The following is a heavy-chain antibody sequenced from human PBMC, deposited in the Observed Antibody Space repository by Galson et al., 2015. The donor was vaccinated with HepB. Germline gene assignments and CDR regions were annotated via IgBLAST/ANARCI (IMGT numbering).Heavy chain of an antibody. Sequence: SLRLSCAASGFTFSSYSMNWVRQAPGKGLEWVSSISSSSSYIYYADSVKGRFTISRDNAKNSLYLQMNSLRAEDTAVYYCARDRKERFLDYYYYMDVWGKGTMVTVSS. V-gene: IGHV3-21*01. D-gene: IGHD3-3*01. CDR1: GFTFSSYS. J-gene: IGHJ6*03. CDR2: ISSSSSYI. CDR3: ARDRKERFLDYYYYMDV.